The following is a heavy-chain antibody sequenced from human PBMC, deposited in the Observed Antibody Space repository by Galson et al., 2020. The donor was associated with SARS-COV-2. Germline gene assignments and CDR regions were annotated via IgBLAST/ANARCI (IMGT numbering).Heavy chain of an antibody. CDR1: GFTVSSNY. V-gene: IGHV3-53*01. D-gene: IGHD3-10*01. CDR2: IYSGGST. CDR3: GSELQVRGGMDV. Sequence: GESLKISCAASGFTVSSNYMSWVRQAPGKGLEWVPVIYSGGSTYYADSVKGRFTISRDNSKNTLYLQMNSLRAEGTAVYYCGSELQVRGGMDVWGQGTTVTVSS. J-gene: IGHJ6*02.